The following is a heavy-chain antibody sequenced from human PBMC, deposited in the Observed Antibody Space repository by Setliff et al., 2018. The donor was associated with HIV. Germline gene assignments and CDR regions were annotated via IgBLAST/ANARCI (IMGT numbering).Heavy chain of an antibody. CDR2: IKQDGSEK. CDR3: ATILVNQQPYRYFDY. Sequence: PGGSLRLSCAASGLIFSSYWMSWVRQAPGKGLEWVANIKQDGSEKYYVDSVKGRFTISRDNAKNSLSLQMNSLRVEDTAVYFCATILVNQQPYRYFDYWGQGTLVTVSS. CDR1: GLIFSSYW. J-gene: IGHJ4*02. D-gene: IGHD6-13*01. V-gene: IGHV3-7*03.